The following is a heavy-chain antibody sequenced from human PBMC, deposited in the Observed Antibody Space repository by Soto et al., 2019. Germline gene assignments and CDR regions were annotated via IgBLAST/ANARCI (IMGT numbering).Heavy chain of an antibody. D-gene: IGHD6-13*01. V-gene: IGHV4-59*01. CDR3: AREDRISAPGGIWFHH. CDR1: GGSIDNYY. CDR2: VYHNGRT. Sequence: SLTCSVSGGSIDNYYWSWIRQAPGKGLEWIGYVYHNGRTSYNPSLKSRVSISVDRSKNQFSLNLSSVTAADTAVYYCAREDRISAPGGIWFHHWGQGTLVTVSS. J-gene: IGHJ5*02.